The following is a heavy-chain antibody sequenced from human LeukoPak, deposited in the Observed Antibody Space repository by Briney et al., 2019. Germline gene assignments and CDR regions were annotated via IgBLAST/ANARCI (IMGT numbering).Heavy chain of an antibody. J-gene: IGHJ4*02. D-gene: IGHD3-22*01. CDR2: IYSGGST. CDR3: ARDRKKYYYDSSGYWTHFDY. Sequence: PGGSLRLSCAASGFTVSSNYMSWVRQAPGKGLEWVSVIYSGGSTYYADSVKGRFTISRDNSKNTLYLQMNSLRAEDTAVYYCARDRKKYYYDSSGYWTHFDYWGQGTLVTVSS. CDR1: GFTVSSNY. V-gene: IGHV3-66*01.